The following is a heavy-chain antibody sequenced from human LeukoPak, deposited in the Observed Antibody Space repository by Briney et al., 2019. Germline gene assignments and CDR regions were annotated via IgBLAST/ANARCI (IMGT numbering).Heavy chain of an antibody. CDR2: ISGSGGST. V-gene: IGHV3-23*01. D-gene: IGHD2-15*01. CDR1: GFTFSSYA. CDR3: AKAGHDIVVVVAATVVYFDY. Sequence: GGSLRLSCAASGFTFSSYAMSWVRQAPGKGLEWVSAISGSGGSTYYADSVKGRFTIPRDNSKNTLYLQMNSLRAEDTAVYYSAKAGHDIVVVVAATVVYFDYWGQGTLVTVSS. J-gene: IGHJ4*02.